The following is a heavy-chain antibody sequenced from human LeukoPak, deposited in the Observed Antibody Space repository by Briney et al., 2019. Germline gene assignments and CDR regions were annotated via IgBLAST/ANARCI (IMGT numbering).Heavy chain of an antibody. J-gene: IGHJ4*02. D-gene: IGHD2-2*01. V-gene: IGHV3-53*01. CDR2: IYSGGST. Sequence: GGSLRLSCAASGFTVSINYMSWVRQAPGKGLEWVSVIYSGGSTYYADSVKGRFTISRDNAKNSLYLQMNSLRAEDTAVYYCARDDDIVVVPAAEDYWGQGTLVTVSS. CDR1: GFTVSINY. CDR3: ARDDDIVVVPAAEDY.